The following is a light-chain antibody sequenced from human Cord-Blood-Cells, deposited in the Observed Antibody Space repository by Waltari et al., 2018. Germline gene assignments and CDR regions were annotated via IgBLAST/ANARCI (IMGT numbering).Light chain of an antibody. CDR1: SSDGGGYNY. V-gene: IGLV2-8*01. CDR3: SSYAGSNNLV. CDR2: EVS. Sequence: QSALTQPPSASGSPGQSVTISCTGTSSDGGGYNYVSWYQQHPGKAPKLMSYEVSKRPSGVPERFSGSKSGNTASLTVSGHQAEDEAEYYCSSYAGSNNLVFGGGTKLTVL. J-gene: IGLJ3*02.